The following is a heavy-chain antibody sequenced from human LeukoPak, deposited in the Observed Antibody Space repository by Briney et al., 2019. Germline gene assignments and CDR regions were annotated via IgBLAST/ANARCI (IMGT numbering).Heavy chain of an antibody. CDR2: ISSSGSTM. D-gene: IGHD3-9*01. CDR3: ARMQLRYFDWLLEEDY. CDR1: GFTFSSYE. V-gene: IGHV3-48*03. J-gene: IGHJ4*02. Sequence: AGGSLRLSCAASGFTFSSYEMNWVRQAPGKGLEWVSYISSSGSTMYYADSVKGRFTISRDNAKNSLYVQMNSLRAEDTAVYYCARMQLRYFDWLLEEDYWDQGTLVTVSS.